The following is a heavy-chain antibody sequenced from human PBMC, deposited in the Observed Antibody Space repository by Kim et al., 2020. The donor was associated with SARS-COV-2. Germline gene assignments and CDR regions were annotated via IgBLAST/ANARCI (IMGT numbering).Heavy chain of an antibody. CDR1: GFTLSRNG. J-gene: IGHJ5*01. CDR2: ISSDGSHK. CDR3: AKDRFSSSWFDY. V-gene: IGHV3-30*18. D-gene: IGHD6-13*01. Sequence: GRSLRLSCAASGFTLSRNGMHWVRQPPGKGLEWVAIISSDGSHKHYADSVKGRFTISRDISKNTLYLQMNSLRAEDTAMYYCAKDRFSSSWFDYWGQGT.